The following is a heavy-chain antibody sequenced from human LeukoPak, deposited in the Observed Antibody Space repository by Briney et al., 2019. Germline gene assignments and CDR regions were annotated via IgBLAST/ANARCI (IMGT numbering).Heavy chain of an antibody. D-gene: IGHD3-10*01. CDR1: GYTFTGYY. V-gene: IGHV1-2*06. CDR2: INPNSGGT. J-gene: IGHJ5*02. CDR3: AREDYYGSGSYWP. Sequence: ASVKVSCKASGYTFTGYYMHWVRQAPGQGLEWMGRINPNSGGTNYAQKFQGRVTMTRDTSISTAYMELSRLRSEDTAVYYCAREDYYGSGSYWPWGQGTLVTVSS.